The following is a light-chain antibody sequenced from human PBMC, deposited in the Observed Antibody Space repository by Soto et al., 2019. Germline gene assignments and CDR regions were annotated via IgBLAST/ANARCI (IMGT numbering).Light chain of an antibody. CDR1: QSVSSY. Sequence: EIVLTQSPATLSLSPGERATLSCRASQSVSSYLAWYQQKPGQAPRLLNYDASNRATGIPARFSGSGSGSDFNLTISSLEPEDFAVYYCQQRSNWPPLTFGGGTKVEIK. CDR3: QQRSNWPPLT. V-gene: IGKV3-11*01. J-gene: IGKJ4*01. CDR2: DAS.